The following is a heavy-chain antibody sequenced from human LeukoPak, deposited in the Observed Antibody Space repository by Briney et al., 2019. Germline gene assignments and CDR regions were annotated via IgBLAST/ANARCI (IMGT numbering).Heavy chain of an antibody. Sequence: PGGSLRLSCAASGLTFSSHSMNWVRQAPGKGLEWISHIRSSSSTRTTYYADSVKGRFTISRDDATNSLYLQMNSLRGEDTAVYYCASWAGTTAGFSGPFDFWGQGTLVTVSS. J-gene: IGHJ4*02. V-gene: IGHV3-48*01. CDR1: GLTFSSHS. CDR2: IRSSSSTR. CDR3: ASWAGTTAGFSGPFDF. D-gene: IGHD6-25*01.